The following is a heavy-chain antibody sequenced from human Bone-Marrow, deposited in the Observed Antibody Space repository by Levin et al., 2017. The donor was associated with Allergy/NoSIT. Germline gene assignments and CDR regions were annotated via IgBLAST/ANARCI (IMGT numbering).Heavy chain of an antibody. J-gene: IGHJ6*02. CDR1: GFTFSTKA. Sequence: GGSLRLSCAASGFTFSTKAMHWVRQAPGKGLEWVALISYDGNNIYYGDSVKGRFTISRDNSKNTLYLQMNSLSAEDTAVYHCAKDPHDSWSHYGMDVWGQGTTVTVSS. D-gene: IGHD3-3*01. V-gene: IGHV3-30*18. CDR2: ISYDGNNI. CDR3: AKDPHDSWSHYGMDV.